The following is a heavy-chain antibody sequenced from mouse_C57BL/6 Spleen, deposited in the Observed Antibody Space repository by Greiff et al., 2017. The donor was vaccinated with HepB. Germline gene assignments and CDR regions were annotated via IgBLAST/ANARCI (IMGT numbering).Heavy chain of an antibody. CDR3: ARRRLGRGGYFDY. V-gene: IGHV2-2*01. CDR2: IWSGGST. Sequence: VKVVESGPGLVQPSQSLSITCTVSGFSLTSYGVHWVRQSPGKGLEWLGVIWSGGSTDYNAAFISRLSISKDNSKSQVFFKMNSLQADDTAIYYCARRRLGRGGYFDYWGQGTTLTVSS. J-gene: IGHJ2*01. D-gene: IGHD4-1*01. CDR1: GFSLTSYG.